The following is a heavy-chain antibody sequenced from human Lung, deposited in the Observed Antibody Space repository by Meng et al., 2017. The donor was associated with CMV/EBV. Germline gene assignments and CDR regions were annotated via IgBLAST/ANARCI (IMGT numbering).Heavy chain of an antibody. CDR3: VRDDGSSLTTYFKD. J-gene: IGHJ4*02. CDR2: ISRDGSST. V-gene: IGHV3-74*01. D-gene: IGHD3-22*01. Sequence: DSCFTFGSYCMPCLCLAPGNRLVWVSLISRDGSSTRYADSVNGRSSLSRDNVKTTLYLPINSLRSDDTAVSYCVRDDGSSLTTYFKDWGQGTLVTVSS. CDR1: CFTFGSYC.